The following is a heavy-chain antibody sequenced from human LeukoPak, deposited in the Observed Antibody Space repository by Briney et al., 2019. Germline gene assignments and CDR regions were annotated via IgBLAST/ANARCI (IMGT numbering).Heavy chain of an antibody. V-gene: IGHV3-33*01. CDR1: GFTFSSYG. CDR3: ATDRDAVAGTGYFQH. CDR2: IWKDGRNK. Sequence: PGGSLRLSCAASGFTFSSYGMHWVRQTPGKGLEWVAVIWKDGRNKYYADSAKGRFTISRDNSKNTLYLQMNSLRAEDAAVYHCATDRDAVAGTGYFQHWGQGTLVTVSS. J-gene: IGHJ1*01. D-gene: IGHD6-19*01.